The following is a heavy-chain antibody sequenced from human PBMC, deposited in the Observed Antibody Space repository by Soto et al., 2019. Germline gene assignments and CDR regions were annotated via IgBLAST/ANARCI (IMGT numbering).Heavy chain of an antibody. Sequence: QVQLVQSGAEVRQPASSVKVSCKTSGGTFSSYAISWVRQAPGQGLEWMGGIVPIVDTSTYAQKFQGRVTITADESTSTAYMELSSLRSDETAVYYCVRVAVIPGSPDYWGQGTLVTVSS. V-gene: IGHV1-69*12. CDR1: GGTFSSYA. CDR3: VRVAVIPGSPDY. CDR2: IVPIVDTS. D-gene: IGHD6-19*01. J-gene: IGHJ4*02.